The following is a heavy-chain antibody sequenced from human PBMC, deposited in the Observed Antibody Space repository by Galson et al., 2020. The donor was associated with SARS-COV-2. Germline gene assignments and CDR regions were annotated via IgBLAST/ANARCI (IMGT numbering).Heavy chain of an antibody. J-gene: IGHJ6*02. CDR3: ASAGYYYGSGSYSYYYYGMDV. D-gene: IGHD3-10*01. V-gene: IGHV4-34*01. Sequence: SETLSLTCAVYGGSFSGYYWSWIRQPPGKGLEWIGAINHSGSTNYNPSLKSRVTISVDTSKNQFSLKLSSVTAADMAVYYCASAGYYYGSGSYSYYYYGMDVWGQGTTVTVSS. CDR2: INHSGST. CDR1: GGSFSGYY.